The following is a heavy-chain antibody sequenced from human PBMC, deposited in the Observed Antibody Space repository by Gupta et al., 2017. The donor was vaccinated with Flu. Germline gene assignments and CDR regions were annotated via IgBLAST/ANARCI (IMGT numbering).Heavy chain of an antibody. CDR2: ISGKSLTI. CDR1: GFTFSDYG. J-gene: IGHJ4*02. Sequence: CAASGFTFSDYGMSWVRQAPGKGLEWVSYISGKSLTIYYADSVKGRFTVSRDNAKNTLHLQMNSLRVEDTAIYYCARSLRTTYFDQWGQGTLVPVSS. V-gene: IGHV3-48*01. CDR3: ARSLRTTYFDQ. D-gene: IGHD3-9*01.